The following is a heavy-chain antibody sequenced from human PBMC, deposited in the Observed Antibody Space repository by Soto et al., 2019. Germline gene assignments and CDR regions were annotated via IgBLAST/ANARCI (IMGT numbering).Heavy chain of an antibody. V-gene: IGHV3-30-3*01. CDR3: ARDNPSTMY. J-gene: IGHJ4*02. D-gene: IGHD3-10*01. CDR1: GFTFSSYA. CDR2: ISYDGSNK. Sequence: GGSLRLSCAASGFTFSSYAMHWVRQAPGKGLEWVAVISYDGSNKYYADSVKGRFTISRDNSKNTLYLQMNSLRAEDTAVYYCARDNPSTMYWGQGTLVTVAS.